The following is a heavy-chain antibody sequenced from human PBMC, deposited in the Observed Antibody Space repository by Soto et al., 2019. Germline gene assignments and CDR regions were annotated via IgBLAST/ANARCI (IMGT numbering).Heavy chain of an antibody. CDR2: IRGNIYDGTT. CDR1: GFTFRDYA. D-gene: IGHD2-15*01. Sequence: PGGSLRLSFMASGFTFRDYAISWFRQAPGEVLQWVSFIRGNIYDGTTEYAASVEGRFTISRDESNTIVYLQMNSLKIEDTGVYYCTRVSPDCSDGSCYPLNWGQGTLVTVSS. V-gene: IGHV3-49*03. J-gene: IGHJ4*02. CDR3: TRVSPDCSDGSCYPLN.